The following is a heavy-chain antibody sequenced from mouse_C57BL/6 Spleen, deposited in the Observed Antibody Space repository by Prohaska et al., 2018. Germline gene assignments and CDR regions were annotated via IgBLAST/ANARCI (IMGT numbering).Heavy chain of an antibody. Sequence: GYTFTDYNMDWVKQSHGKSLEWIGDINPNNGGTIYNQKFKGKATLTVDKSSSTAYMELRSLTSEDTAVYYCARDDYDGAWFAYWGQGTLVTVSA. CDR2: INPNNGGT. CDR1: GYTFTDYN. CDR3: ARDDYDGAWFAY. V-gene: IGHV1-18*01. J-gene: IGHJ3*01. D-gene: IGHD2-4*01.